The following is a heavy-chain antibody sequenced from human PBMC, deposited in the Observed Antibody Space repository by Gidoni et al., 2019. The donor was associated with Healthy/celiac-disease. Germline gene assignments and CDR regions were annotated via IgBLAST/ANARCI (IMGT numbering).Heavy chain of an antibody. J-gene: IGHJ4*02. D-gene: IGHD4-17*01. V-gene: IGHV1-18*01. CDR2: ISAYNGNT. CDR3: ARDSVRYGDYGP. CDR1: GYTFTSYG. Sequence: QVQPVQSGAEVKKTGDSVKVSCKAPGYTFTSYGIRWVRQAPGQGLEWMGWISAYNGNTNYALKLQGRVTMTTDTSTSTAYMALRSLRSDDTAVYSCARDSVRYGDYGPWGQGTLVTVSS.